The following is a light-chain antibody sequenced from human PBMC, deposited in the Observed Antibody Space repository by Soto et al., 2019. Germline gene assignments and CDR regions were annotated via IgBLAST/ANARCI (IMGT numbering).Light chain of an antibody. V-gene: IGKV1-6*02. CDR3: LQHYDYPYT. Sequence: IQMTQSPSSLSASVGDRATLTCRSSRTISNDLAWYQQRPGKAPRLLVYGASSLAPGVPSRFSGSGSGTDFTLTISGLPPEDFASYYCLQHYDYPYTFGQGTKLDIK. CDR2: GAS. J-gene: IGKJ2*01. CDR1: RTISND.